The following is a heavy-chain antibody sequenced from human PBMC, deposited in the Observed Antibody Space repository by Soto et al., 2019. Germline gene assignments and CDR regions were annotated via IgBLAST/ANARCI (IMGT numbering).Heavy chain of an antibody. CDR1: GDSIGGGNKY. D-gene: IGHD3-16*01. J-gene: IGHJ6*02. CDR3: ARVPSPFDFYYAMDV. Sequence: QVQLRESGPGLVMPSQTLSLTCTVSGDSIGGGNKYWSWIRQAPGKGLEWIGYIFSSGTTYYNPSLKSRLTMSLDTSQNQFSLKLNSVTAADTAVYFCARVPSPFDFYYAMDVWGQGTTVTVSS. CDR2: IFSSGTT. V-gene: IGHV4-30-4*01.